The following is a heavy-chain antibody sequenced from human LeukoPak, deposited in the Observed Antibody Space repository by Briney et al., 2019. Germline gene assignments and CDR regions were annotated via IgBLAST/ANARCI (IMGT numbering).Heavy chain of an antibody. D-gene: IGHD3-22*01. CDR1: GFTFSSYA. J-gene: IGHJ4*02. Sequence: GGSLRLSCAASGFTFSSYAMSWVRQAPGKGLEWVSAISGSGGSTYYADSVKGRFTISRDNSKNTLYLQMNSLRAEDTAVYYCAKGHDSSGYYSYVFDYRGQGTLVTVSS. CDR3: AKGHDSSGYYSYVFDY. V-gene: IGHV3-23*01. CDR2: ISGSGGST.